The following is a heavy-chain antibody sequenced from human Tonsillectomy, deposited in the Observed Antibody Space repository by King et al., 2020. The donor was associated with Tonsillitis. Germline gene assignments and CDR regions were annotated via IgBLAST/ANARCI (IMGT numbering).Heavy chain of an antibody. J-gene: IGHJ4*02. V-gene: IGHV3-7*01. CDR1: GFTFSSYW. D-gene: IGHD2/OR15-2a*01. CDR2: IRRDGSEK. CDR3: AGPFFSY. Sequence: VQLVESGGGLVQPGGSRRLSCSASGFTFSSYWIHWVRQAPGVGLVLFANIRRDGSEKHHVDSVKGRFTISRDNAKNSLYLQMNSLRAEDTAVYYCAGPFFSYWGQGTLVTVSS.